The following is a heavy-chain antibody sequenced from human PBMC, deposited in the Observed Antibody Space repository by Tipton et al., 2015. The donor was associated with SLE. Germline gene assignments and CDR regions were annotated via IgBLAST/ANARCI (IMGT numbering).Heavy chain of an antibody. Sequence: SLRLSCAASGFTFSSYAMSWVRQAPGKGLEWVSAISGSGGSTYYADSAKGRFTISRDNSKNTLYLQMNSLRAEDTAVYYCAKGYLGTTVTKEGGAFDIWGQGTMVTVSS. CDR1: GFTFSSYA. CDR2: ISGSGGST. D-gene: IGHD4-17*01. V-gene: IGHV3-23*01. J-gene: IGHJ3*02. CDR3: AKGYLGTTVTKEGGAFDI.